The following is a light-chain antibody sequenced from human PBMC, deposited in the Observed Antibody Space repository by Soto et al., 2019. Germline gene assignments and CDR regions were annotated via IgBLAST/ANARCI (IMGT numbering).Light chain of an antibody. CDR2: GAS. Sequence: EIVLTQSPGTLSLSPGERATLSCRASQSVESSYLAWYQQKPGQAPGLLIYGASSRATGISDRFSGSGSGTDFTLIISTLEPEDFAVYYGHHYGSSPYTFGQGTKLEIK. V-gene: IGKV3-20*01. CDR1: QSVESSY. CDR3: HHYGSSPYT. J-gene: IGKJ2*01.